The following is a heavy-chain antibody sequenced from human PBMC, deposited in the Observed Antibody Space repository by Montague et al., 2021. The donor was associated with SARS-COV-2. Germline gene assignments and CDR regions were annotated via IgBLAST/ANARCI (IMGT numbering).Heavy chain of an antibody. CDR2: LYGGDNS. Sequence: SLRLSCAASGFTVSTNYVSWVRQAPGKGLEWVAVLYGGDNSNYTDSVKGRFTISRDNSKNTLYLQMKSLGAEDTALYYCARSIGGFDPWGQGTLVTVSS. CDR3: ARSIGGFDP. CDR1: GFTVSTNY. J-gene: IGHJ5*02. V-gene: IGHV3-66*01. D-gene: IGHD3-3*01.